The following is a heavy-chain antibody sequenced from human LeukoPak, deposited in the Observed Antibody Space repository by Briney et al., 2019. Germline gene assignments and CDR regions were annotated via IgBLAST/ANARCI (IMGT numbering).Heavy chain of an antibody. V-gene: IGHV1-2*02. CDR3: ARFDQDWGTFDY. J-gene: IGHJ4*02. D-gene: IGHD7-27*01. CDR2: IKPDNGDT. Sequence: ASVKVSCKASGYTFTGYYMHWVRQAPGQGLEWMGWIKPDNGDTNYVQKSQGRVTMTRDTSITTAYMELSLRSDDTAVYYCARFDQDWGTFDYWGQGTVVTVSS. CDR1: GYTFTGYY.